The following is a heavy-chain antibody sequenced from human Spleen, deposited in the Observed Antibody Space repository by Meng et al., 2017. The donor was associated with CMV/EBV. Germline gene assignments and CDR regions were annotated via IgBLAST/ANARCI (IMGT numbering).Heavy chain of an antibody. CDR3: AKDSGSGYYDWFDP. Sequence: GGSISSSPHYWGWIRQPQGKGLEWIGNIYYSGSTYYNPSLKSRVTISVDTSKNQFSLKLRSVTAADTAVYYCAKDSGSGYYDWFDPWGQGTLVTVSS. CDR2: IYYSGST. J-gene: IGHJ5*02. D-gene: IGHD3-3*01. CDR1: GGSISSSPHY. V-gene: IGHV4-39*07.